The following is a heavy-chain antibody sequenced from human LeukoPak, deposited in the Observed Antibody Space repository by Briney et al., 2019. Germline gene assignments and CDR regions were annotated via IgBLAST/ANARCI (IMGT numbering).Heavy chain of an antibody. CDR3: AKVGLFGVPAAIFYFDY. D-gene: IGHD2-2*01. CDR1: GFTFSDYS. J-gene: IGHJ4*02. Sequence: GGSLRLSCAASGFTFSDYSMSWVRQAPGKGLEWASAISGSGGSTYYADSVKGRFTISRDNSKNTLYLQMNSLRAEDTAVYYCAKVGLFGVPAAIFYFDYWGQGTLVTVSS. CDR2: ISGSGGST. V-gene: IGHV3-23*01.